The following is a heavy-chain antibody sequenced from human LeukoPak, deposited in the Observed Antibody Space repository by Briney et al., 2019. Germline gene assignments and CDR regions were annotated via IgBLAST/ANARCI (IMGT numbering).Heavy chain of an antibody. J-gene: IGHJ4*02. CDR1: GFTVSSNY. D-gene: IGHD1-1*01. CDR2: ITGSGYTT. CDR3: VKGLSSTAPFDY. Sequence: GGSLRLSCAASGFTVSSNYMSWVRQAPGKGLEWVSSITGSGYTTYYADSVKGRFTISRDNSKNTLFLQMNSLRAEDTAIYYCVKGLSSTAPFDYWGQGTLVTVSS. V-gene: IGHV3-23*01.